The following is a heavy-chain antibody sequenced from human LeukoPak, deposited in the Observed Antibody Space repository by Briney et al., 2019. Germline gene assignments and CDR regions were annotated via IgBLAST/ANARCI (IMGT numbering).Heavy chain of an antibody. CDR2: ISGSGDST. CDR3: AKDKSAGAPYYFDY. J-gene: IGHJ4*02. D-gene: IGHD1-14*01. CDR1: GFTFSRYA. V-gene: IGHV3-23*01. Sequence: GGSLRLSCAASGFTFSRYAMSWVRQAPGKGLEWVSVISGSGDSTYYADSVKGRFTISKDNSKNTLYLQMNSLRAEDTAVYYCAKDKSAGAPYYFDYWGQGTLVTVSS.